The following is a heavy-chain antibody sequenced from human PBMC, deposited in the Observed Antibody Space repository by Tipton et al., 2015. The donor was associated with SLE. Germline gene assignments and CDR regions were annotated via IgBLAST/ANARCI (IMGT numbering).Heavy chain of an antibody. Sequence: GLVKPSETLFLTCTVSGGSISSYYWSWIRQPPGKGLEWIGYIYYSGSTNYNPSLKSRVTISVDTSKNQFSLKLSSVTAADTAVYYCARADIAAAGYFDYWGQGTLVTVSS. CDR2: IYYSGST. J-gene: IGHJ4*02. CDR1: GGSISSYY. V-gene: IGHV4-59*01. D-gene: IGHD6-13*01. CDR3: ARADIAAAGYFDY.